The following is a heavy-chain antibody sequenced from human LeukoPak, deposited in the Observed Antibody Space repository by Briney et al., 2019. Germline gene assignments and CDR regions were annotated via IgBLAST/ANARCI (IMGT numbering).Heavy chain of an antibody. CDR3: ARGRYYGSGSYYYFDY. D-gene: IGHD3-10*01. Sequence: SETLSLTCAVYGGSFSGYYWSWIRQPPGKGLEWIGEINHSGSTNYNPSLKSRVTISVDTSKNQFSLKLSSVTAADTAVYYCARGRYYGSGSYYYFDYWGQGTLVTVSS. CDR2: INHSGST. V-gene: IGHV4-34*01. CDR1: GGSFSGYY. J-gene: IGHJ4*02.